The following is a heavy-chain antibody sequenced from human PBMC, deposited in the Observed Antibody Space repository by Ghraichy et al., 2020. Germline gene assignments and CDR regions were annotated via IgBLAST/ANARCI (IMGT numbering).Heavy chain of an antibody. Sequence: SETLSLTCAVYGGSFSGYYWSWIRQPPGKGLEWIGEINHSGSTNYNPSLKSRVTISVDTSKNQFSLKLSSVTAADTAVYYCARTKPQYSSSWDPWNWFDPWGQGTLVTVSS. CDR2: INHSGST. CDR1: GGSFSGYY. CDR3: ARTKPQYSSSWDPWNWFDP. J-gene: IGHJ5*02. D-gene: IGHD6-13*01. V-gene: IGHV4-34*01.